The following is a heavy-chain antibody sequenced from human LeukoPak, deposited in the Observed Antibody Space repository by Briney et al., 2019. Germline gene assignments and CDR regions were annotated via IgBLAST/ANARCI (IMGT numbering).Heavy chain of an antibody. J-gene: IGHJ4*02. Sequence: GESLKISCQGSGYIFTSYWIAWVRQLPGKGLEWMGIIYPGDSDTRYSPSFQGRVTISADKSISTAYLQWSRLQASDTAMYYCARRGRDGYNYNYWGQGTLVTVSS. CDR1: GYIFTSYW. CDR2: IYPGDSDT. D-gene: IGHD5-24*01. CDR3: ARRGRDGYNYNY. V-gene: IGHV5-51*01.